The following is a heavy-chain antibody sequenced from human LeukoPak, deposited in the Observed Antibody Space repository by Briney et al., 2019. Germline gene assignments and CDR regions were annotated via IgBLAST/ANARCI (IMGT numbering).Heavy chain of an antibody. D-gene: IGHD6-13*01. CDR3: ARDLPLPTRIAGAGLAY. J-gene: IGHJ4*02. CDR2: ISSSSSYI. V-gene: IGHV3-21*01. Sequence: GGSLRLSCAASGFTFSSYSMNWVRQAPGKGLEWVSSISSSSSYIYYADSVKGRVTISRDNAKNSLYLQMNSLRAEDTAVYYCARDLPLPTRIAGAGLAYWGQGTVVTLSS. CDR1: GFTFSSYS.